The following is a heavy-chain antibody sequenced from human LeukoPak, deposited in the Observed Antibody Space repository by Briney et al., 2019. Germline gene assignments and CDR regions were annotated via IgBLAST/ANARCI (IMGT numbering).Heavy chain of an antibody. CDR1: GGSFSGYY. V-gene: IGHV4-34*01. D-gene: IGHD1-26*01. CDR2: INHSGST. CDR3: ARERSSGSYPLDFDY. J-gene: IGHJ4*02. Sequence: SETLSLTCAVYGGSFSGYYWSWIRQPPGKGLEWIGEINHSGSTNYNPSLKSRVTISVDTSKNQFSLKLSSATAADTAVYYCARERSSGSYPLDFDYWGQGTLVTVSS.